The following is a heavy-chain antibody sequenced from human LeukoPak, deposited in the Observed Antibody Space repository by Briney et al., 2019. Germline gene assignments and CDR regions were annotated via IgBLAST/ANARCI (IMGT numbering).Heavy chain of an antibody. V-gene: IGHV3-23*01. CDR2: IGGSGTIT. CDR3: EKTSQGHPPYYCSMDV. Sequence: GGSLRLSCAASGFTFSSYAMIWVRQAPGKGLESFSAIGGSGTITFHADSVKGRFTISRDNSKNTLYLQMNSLRAEDTAVYCCEKTSQGHPPYYCSMDVWGQGTTVTVSS. J-gene: IGHJ6*02. CDR1: GFTFSSYA.